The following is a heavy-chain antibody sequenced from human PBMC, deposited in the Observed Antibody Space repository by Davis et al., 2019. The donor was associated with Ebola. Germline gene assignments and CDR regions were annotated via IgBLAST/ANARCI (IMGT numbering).Heavy chain of an antibody. V-gene: IGHV3-30*02. J-gene: IGHJ4*02. D-gene: IGHD4-23*01. Sequence: GESLKISCGASGFSFSTFGMHWVRQAPGKGLEWVAFIRFDGSEKYYADSVKGRFTISRENSKATLDLQMNSLRAEDTAVYYCASGRGGNSLHYWGQGTLVTVSP. CDR1: GFSFSTFG. CDR3: ASGRGGNSLHY. CDR2: IRFDGSEK.